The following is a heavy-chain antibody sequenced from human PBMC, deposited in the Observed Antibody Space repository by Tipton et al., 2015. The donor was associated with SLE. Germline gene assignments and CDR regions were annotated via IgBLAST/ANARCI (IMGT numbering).Heavy chain of an antibody. D-gene: IGHD3-16*01. CDR2: IRADGSNK. J-gene: IGHJ4*02. Sequence: SLRLSCAASGFTFSTYGMHWVRQAPGKGLEWVAFIRADGSNKDYADSVKGRFTISRDNSKNTLYLQMNRLRVEDTAVYYCAGGTGAYFDHWGQGTLVTVSS. CDR3: AGGTGAYFDH. V-gene: IGHV3-30*02. CDR1: GFTFSTYG.